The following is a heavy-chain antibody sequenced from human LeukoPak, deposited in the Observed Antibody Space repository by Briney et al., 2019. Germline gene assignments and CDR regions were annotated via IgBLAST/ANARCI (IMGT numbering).Heavy chain of an antibody. J-gene: IGHJ4*02. CDR3: ARNFYASSGYYLDDFYFDF. CDR2: INPRGST. Sequence: SETLSLTCGVSGGSFSSHYWTWIRQPPGKGLEWIGEINPRGSTNYNPSLESRVTVSADTSRNQLSLSLTSVTAADSAVYFCARNFYASSGYYLDDFYFDFWGQGTLVTVSS. D-gene: IGHD3-22*01. CDR1: GGSFSSHY. V-gene: IGHV4-34*01.